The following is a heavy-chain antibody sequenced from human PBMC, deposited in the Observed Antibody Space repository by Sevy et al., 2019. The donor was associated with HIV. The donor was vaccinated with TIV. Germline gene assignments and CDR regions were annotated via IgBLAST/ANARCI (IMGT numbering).Heavy chain of an antibody. J-gene: IGHJ4*02. D-gene: IGHD1-26*01. CDR2: VSGSSNYI. CDR1: GFTFITYN. Sequence: GGSMRLSCAASGFTFITYNMNWVRQAPGKGLEWVSSVSGSSNYIYYAESLKGRFIISRDNAKNTLYLQINSLRADDTAVYYCARGPPDGSYDYFDYRGKGTLVTVSS. V-gene: IGHV3-21*06. CDR3: ARGPPDGSYDYFDY.